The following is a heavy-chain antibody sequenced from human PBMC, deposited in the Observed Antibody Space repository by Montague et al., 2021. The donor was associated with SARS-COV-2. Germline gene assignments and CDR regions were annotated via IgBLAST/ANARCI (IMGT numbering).Heavy chain of an antibody. CDR3: ARHGEMATIVGWWFFDP. V-gene: IGHV4-39*01. J-gene: IGHJ2*01. D-gene: IGHD5-24*01. CDR2: ILYNDKT. Sequence: SETLSLTCSVSGHSINTSPYYWAWLRQPPGKALEWIGNILYNDKTYYNPFLQSRVKMSVDTSMNQFSLKLSSVTAADTAVYYCARHGEMATIVGWWFFDPWGRGTLVTVSS. CDR1: GHSINTSPYY.